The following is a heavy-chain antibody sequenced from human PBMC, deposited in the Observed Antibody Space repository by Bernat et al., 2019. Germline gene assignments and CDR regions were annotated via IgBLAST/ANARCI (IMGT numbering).Heavy chain of an antibody. D-gene: IGHD3-3*01. J-gene: IGHJ5*02. Sequence: EVQLVESGGDLVQPGGSLRLSCAASGFTFSSFWMSWVRQAPGKGLEWVSTIKYDGSEKFYVDPVQGRFTISRDNAKNSLYLQMNSLRAEDTAVYYCARRNDFQNWFDPWGQGTLVTVSS. CDR3: ARRNDFQNWFDP. CDR2: IKYDGSEK. V-gene: IGHV3-7*01. CDR1: GFTFSSFW.